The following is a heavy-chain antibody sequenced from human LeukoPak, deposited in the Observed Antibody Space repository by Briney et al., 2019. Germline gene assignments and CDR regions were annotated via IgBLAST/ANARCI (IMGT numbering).Heavy chain of an antibody. J-gene: IGHJ4*02. Sequence: PGGSLRLSCAASGFTFSSYAMHWVRQAPGKGLEWVAVISYDGSNKYYADSVKGRFAISRDNSKNTLYLQMNSLRAEDTAVYYCAGGGTLDYWGQGTLVTVSS. V-gene: IGHV3-30*09. CDR2: ISYDGSNK. D-gene: IGHD1-1*01. CDR1: GFTFSSYA. CDR3: AGGGTLDY.